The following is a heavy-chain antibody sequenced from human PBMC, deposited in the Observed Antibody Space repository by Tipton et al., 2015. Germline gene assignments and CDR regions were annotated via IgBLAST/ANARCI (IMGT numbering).Heavy chain of an antibody. D-gene: IGHD4-23*01. V-gene: IGHV4-61*01. CDR3: ARARGRHGGLFDS. CDR2: IYYTGST. CDR1: GASVSSDSYY. J-gene: IGHJ4*02. Sequence: TLSLTCTVSGASVSSDSYYWSWIRQPPGKGLEWIAYIYYTGSTNYNPSLKSRVTISLDMSRNQFSLKLSSLTASDTAVYYCARARGRHGGLFDSWGQGILVTVSP.